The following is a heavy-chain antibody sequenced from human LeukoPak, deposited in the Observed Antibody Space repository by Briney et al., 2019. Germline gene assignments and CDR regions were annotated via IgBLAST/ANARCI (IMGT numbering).Heavy chain of an antibody. Sequence: PSETLSLTCTVSGGSLSSYYWSWIRQPPGKGLEGVGDIYYSGGTNYNPPLKSRVTISVYTSKNQFSLKLSSVPAAHTAVYYCARTDLGADAFDIWGQGTMVTVSS. CDR2: IYYSGGT. J-gene: IGHJ3*02. CDR3: ARTDLGADAFDI. V-gene: IGHV4-59*08. CDR1: GGSLSSYY.